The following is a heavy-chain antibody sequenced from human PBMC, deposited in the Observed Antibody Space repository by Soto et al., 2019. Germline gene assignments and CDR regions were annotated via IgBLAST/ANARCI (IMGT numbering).Heavy chain of an antibody. Sequence: EVQLVESGGGLVKPGRSLRLSCAASGFTFDDYAMNWVRQAPGKGLEWVSGISWNSGSIGYADSVKGRFTISRDNAKNCLYLQMNSLRAEDRALYYCAKDAWFTMVRGSAFDIWGQGTMVTVSS. V-gene: IGHV3-9*01. CDR2: ISWNSGSI. D-gene: IGHD3-10*01. J-gene: IGHJ3*02. CDR3: AKDAWFTMVRGSAFDI. CDR1: GFTFDDYA.